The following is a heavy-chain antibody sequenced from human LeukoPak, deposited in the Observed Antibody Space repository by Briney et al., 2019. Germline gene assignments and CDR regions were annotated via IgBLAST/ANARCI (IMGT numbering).Heavy chain of an antibody. CDR1: GWSFSGYY. CDR2: INHSGST. V-gene: IGHV4-34*01. D-gene: IGHD3-22*01. Sequence: SETLSLTCAVYGWSFSGYYWSWIRQPPGKGLEWIGEINHSGSTNYNPSLKSRVTISVDTSKNQFSLKLSSVTAADTAVYYCARAVHYYYDSSGYYNWFDPRGQGTLVTVSS. J-gene: IGHJ5*02. CDR3: ARAVHYYYDSSGYYNWFDP.